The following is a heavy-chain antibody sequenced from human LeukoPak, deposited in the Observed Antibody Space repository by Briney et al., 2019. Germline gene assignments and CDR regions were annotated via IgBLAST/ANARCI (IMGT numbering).Heavy chain of an antibody. V-gene: IGHV1-2*02. CDR3: ARGEWLVLGDH. J-gene: IGHJ4*02. CDR1: GYNFNAYY. D-gene: IGHD3-3*01. Sequence: VASVKVSCKASGYNFNAYYMHWVRQAPGQGLGWMGWINPNSGGTNYAQKFQGRVTLTRDTSINTVYMEVNRLTSDDTVVYYCARGEWLVLGDHWGQGTPVTVSS. CDR2: INPNSGGT.